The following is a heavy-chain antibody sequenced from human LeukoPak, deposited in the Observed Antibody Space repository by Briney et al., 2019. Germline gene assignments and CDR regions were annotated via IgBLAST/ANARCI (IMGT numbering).Heavy chain of an antibody. J-gene: IGHJ4*02. CDR2: INHSGST. V-gene: IGHV4-34*01. CDR1: GGSFSGYY. CDR3: ARETYYDFWSGYYTAFDY. Sequence: SETLSLTCAVYGGSFSGYYWRWIRQPPGKGLEWIGEINHSGSTNYNPSLKSRVTISVDTSKNQFSLKLSSVTAADTAVYYCARETYYDFWSGYYTAFDYWGQGTLVTVSS. D-gene: IGHD3-3*01.